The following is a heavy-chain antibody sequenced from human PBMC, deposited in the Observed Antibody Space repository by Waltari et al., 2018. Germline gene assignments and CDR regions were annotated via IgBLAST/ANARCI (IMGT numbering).Heavy chain of an antibody. CDR3: ASGPNHYGMDV. V-gene: IGHV4-39*07. CDR2: MYYNGST. J-gene: IGHJ6*02. CDR1: GVSITSSSVY. Sequence: QLQLQESGPGLVKPSETLSLTCTVSGVSITSSSVYWGWIRQPPGKGLEWIGNMYYNGSTYYNPSLKSRVTISVDTSKNQFSLKLSSVTAADTAVYYCASGPNHYGMDVWGQGTTVTVSS.